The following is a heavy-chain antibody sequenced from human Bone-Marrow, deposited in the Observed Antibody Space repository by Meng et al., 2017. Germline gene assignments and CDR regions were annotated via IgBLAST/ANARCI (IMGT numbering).Heavy chain of an antibody. D-gene: IGHD5-12*01. CDR3: ARHDSGYERMVYYFDY. CDR1: GFTFSSYW. CDR2: IKQDGSEK. V-gene: IGHV3-7*01. Sequence: GESLKISCAASGFTFSSYWMSWVRQAPGKGLEWVANIKQDGSEKYYVDSVKGRFTISRDNAKNSLYLQMNSLRAEDTAVYYCARHDSGYERMVYYFDYWGQGTLVTVSS. J-gene: IGHJ4*02.